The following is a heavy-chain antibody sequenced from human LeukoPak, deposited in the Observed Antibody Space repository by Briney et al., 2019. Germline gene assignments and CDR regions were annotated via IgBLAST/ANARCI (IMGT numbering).Heavy chain of an antibody. CDR1: GGSISSSSYY. Sequence: SETLSLTCTVSGGSISSSSYYWGWIRQPPGRGLEWIGSIYYSGSTYYNPSLKSRVTISVDTSKNQFSLKLSSVTAADTAVYYCARVPHPIVGATFYFDYWGQGTLVTVSS. D-gene: IGHD1-26*01. CDR3: ARVPHPIVGATFYFDY. J-gene: IGHJ4*02. CDR2: IYYSGST. V-gene: IGHV4-39*07.